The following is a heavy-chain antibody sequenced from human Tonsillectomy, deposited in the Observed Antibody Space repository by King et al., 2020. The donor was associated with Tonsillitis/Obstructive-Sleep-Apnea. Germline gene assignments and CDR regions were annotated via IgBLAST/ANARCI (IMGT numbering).Heavy chain of an antibody. D-gene: IGHD1-1*01. CDR1: GGSISSSSYY. Sequence: QLQLQESGPGLVKPSETLSLTCTVSGGSISSSSYYGGWIRQPPGKGLEWIGSIYYSGRTYYNPSLKSRVTISVDTSKNQFSLKRSSVTAADTAVYYCARHNDGDYWGQGTLVTVSS. CDR3: ARHNDGDY. V-gene: IGHV4-39*01. CDR2: IYYSGRT. J-gene: IGHJ4*02.